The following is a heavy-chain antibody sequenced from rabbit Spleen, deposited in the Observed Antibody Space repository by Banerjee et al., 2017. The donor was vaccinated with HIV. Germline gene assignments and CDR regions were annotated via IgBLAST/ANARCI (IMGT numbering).Heavy chain of an antibody. CDR2: SYAGSSGAT. D-gene: IGHD8-1*01. CDR1: GFTLSSSYW. V-gene: IGHV1S40*01. J-gene: IGHJ4*01. CDR3: ARDAGSGDYIDVYFDL. Sequence: QSLEESGGDLVKPGASLTLTCTASGFTLSSSYWICWVRQAPGKGLELIACSYAGSSGATYYASWAKGRFTISKTSSTTVTLQVTSLTAADTATYFCARDAGSGDYIDVYFDLWGQGTLVTVS.